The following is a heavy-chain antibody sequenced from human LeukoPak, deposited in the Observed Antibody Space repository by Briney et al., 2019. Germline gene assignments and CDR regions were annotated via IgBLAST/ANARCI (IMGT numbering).Heavy chain of an antibody. Sequence: GGSMRLSCTASGFTFGDYAMSWIRQAPGKGLEWVGFIRSKAYGETADYAASVKGRFTISRDDSKAIAYLQMNSLKTEDTAVYHCTRDRGAYNLYDYWGQGTLVTVSS. J-gene: IGHJ4*02. CDR1: GFTFGDYA. CDR2: IRSKAYGETA. D-gene: IGHD1-1*01. CDR3: TRDRGAYNLYDY. V-gene: IGHV3-49*03.